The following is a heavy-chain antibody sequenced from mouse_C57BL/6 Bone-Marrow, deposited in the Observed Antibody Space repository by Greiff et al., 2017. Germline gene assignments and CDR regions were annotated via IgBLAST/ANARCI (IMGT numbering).Heavy chain of an antibody. D-gene: IGHD1-1*02. CDR3: SRGGEDYAGFAY. J-gene: IGHJ3*01. CDR1: GYAFSSSW. CDR2: IYPGDGDT. V-gene: IGHV1-82*01. Sequence: VMLVESGPELVKPGASVTISCKASGYAFSSSWLNWVKQRLGKGLEWIGRIYPGDGDTNYNGKFKGKATLTADKSSSTAYMQLSSLTSENSAVYFCSRGGEDYAGFAYWGQGTLVTVSA.